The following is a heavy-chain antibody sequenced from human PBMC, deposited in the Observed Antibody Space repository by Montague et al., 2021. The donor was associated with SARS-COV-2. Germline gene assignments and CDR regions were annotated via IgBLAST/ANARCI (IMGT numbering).Heavy chain of an antibody. CDR3: AKQRGPATTTFDY. CDR1: GFRFDTYG. J-gene: IGHJ4*02. Sequence: SLSLSLSASGFRFDTYGMSWVRQAPGQGLEWVSSIRGDGDKTYYSGSVKGRFTISRDTSSNTLNLQMNSLRAEDTAIYFCAKQRGPATTTFDYWGQGTLVTVSS. D-gene: IGHD1/OR15-1a*01. CDR2: IRGDGDKT. V-gene: IGHV3-23*01.